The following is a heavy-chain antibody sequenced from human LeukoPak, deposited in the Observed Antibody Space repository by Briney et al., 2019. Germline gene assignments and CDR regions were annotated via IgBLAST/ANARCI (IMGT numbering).Heavy chain of an antibody. CDR1: GYTFTSYG. V-gene: IGHV1-18*01. Sequence: GASVKVSCKASGYTFTSYGISWVRQAPGQGLEWMGWISAYNGNTNYAQKLQGRVTMTTDTSTSTAYMELRSLRSDDTAVYYCARAMRSSSWGPDWFDPWGQGTLVTVSS. CDR2: ISAYNGNT. CDR3: ARAMRSSSWGPDWFDP. D-gene: IGHD6-13*01. J-gene: IGHJ5*02.